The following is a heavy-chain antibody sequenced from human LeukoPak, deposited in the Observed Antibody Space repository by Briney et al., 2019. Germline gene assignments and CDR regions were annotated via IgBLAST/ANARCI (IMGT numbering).Heavy chain of an antibody. CDR3: AISTLRNPDY. V-gene: IGHV3-21*01. D-gene: IGHD1-14*01. Sequence: GGSLRLSCAASGFTFSSYSMNWLRQAPGKGLGWVSFISSSSSYIYYADSVKGRFTISRDNAKNSLYLQMNSLRAEDTAVYYCAISTLRNPDYWGQGTLVTVSS. J-gene: IGHJ4*02. CDR1: GFTFSSYS. CDR2: ISSSSSYI.